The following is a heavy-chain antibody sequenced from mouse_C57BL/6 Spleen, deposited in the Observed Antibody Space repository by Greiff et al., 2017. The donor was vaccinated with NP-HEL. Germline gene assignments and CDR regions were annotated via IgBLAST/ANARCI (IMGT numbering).Heavy chain of an antibody. CDR2: ISSGSSTI. V-gene: IGHV5-17*01. CDR3: ARGAYDYDAMDY. J-gene: IGHJ4*01. Sequence: EVHLVESGGGLVKPGGSLKLSCAASGFTFSDYGMHWVRQAPEKGLEWVAYISSGSSTIYYADTVKGRFTTSRDNAKNTLFLQMTSLSSEDTAMYYCARGAYDYDAMDYWGQGTSVTVSS. CDR1: GFTFSDYG.